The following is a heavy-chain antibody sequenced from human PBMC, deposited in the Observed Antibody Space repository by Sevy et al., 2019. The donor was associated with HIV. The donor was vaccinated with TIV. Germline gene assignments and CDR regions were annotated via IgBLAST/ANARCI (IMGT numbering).Heavy chain of an antibody. J-gene: IGHJ5*02. CDR1: GFTFSSHW. CDR2: LNGDGSSA. V-gene: IGHV3-74*01. D-gene: IGHD6-19*01. CDR3: TRGRSGTYGWFDP. Sequence: GGSLRLSCAASGFTFSSHWMHWVRQAPGKGLVWVARLNGDGSSASYADFVKGRFTISRDNGKNTVYLQISSLTADDTAVYYCTRGRSGTYGWFDPWGQGTLVTVSS.